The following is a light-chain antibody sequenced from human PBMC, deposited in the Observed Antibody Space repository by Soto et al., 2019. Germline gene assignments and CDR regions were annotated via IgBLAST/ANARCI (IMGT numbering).Light chain of an antibody. CDR2: WAS. CDR3: QQYDTTPPT. J-gene: IGKJ5*01. V-gene: IGKV4-1*01. CDR1: QSVSSSSNNKNN. Sequence: DIVMTQSPVSLAVSLGERATINCKSSQSVSSSSNNKNNLAWYQHKPGQSPKLLIYWASTREFGVPDRFSGSGSGTEFTLTITSLEAEDVAVYYCQQYDTTPPTFGQGTRLEIK.